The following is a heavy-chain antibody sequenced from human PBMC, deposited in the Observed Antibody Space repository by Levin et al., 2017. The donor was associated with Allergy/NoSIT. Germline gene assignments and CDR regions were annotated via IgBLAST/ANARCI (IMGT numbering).Heavy chain of an antibody. V-gene: IGHV1-2*02. J-gene: IGHJ3*02. CDR1: GYTFTGYY. Sequence: GESLKISCKASGYTFTGYYMHWVRQAPGQGLEWMGWINPNSGGTNYAQKFQGRVTMTRDTSISTAYMELSRLRSDDTAVYYCARDGGYSGYGYHDAFDIWGQGTMVTVSS. CDR2: INPNSGGT. D-gene: IGHD5-12*01. CDR3: ARDGGYSGYGYHDAFDI.